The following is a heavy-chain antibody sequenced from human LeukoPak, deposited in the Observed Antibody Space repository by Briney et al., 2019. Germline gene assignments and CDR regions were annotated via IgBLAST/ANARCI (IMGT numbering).Heavy chain of an antibody. CDR2: IYSTGST. D-gene: IGHD6-13*01. Sequence: PSETLSLTCTVSGGSISSYYWSWIRQPAGKGLEWIRRIYSTGSTNYNPSLKSRVTMSVDTSKNQFSLRLRSVTAADTAVYYCARQRASAGTAGFDFWGQGALVTVSS. CDR1: GGSISSYY. J-gene: IGHJ4*02. V-gene: IGHV4-4*07. CDR3: ARQRASAGTAGFDF.